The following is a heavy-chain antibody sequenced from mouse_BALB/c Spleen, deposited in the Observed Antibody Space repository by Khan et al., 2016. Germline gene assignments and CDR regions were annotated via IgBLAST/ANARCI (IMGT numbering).Heavy chain of an antibody. CDR3: AEDYYGSNWFAD. CDR1: GYTFTNYG. V-gene: IGHV9-3*02. Sequence: QIQLVQSGPELKKPGETVKISCKASGYTFTNYGMNWVKQAPGKGLKWMGWINTNTGEPTYAEEFKGRFAFSLETSASTAYLQSNNLKNEDTATYFCAEDYYGSNWFADWGQGTLVTVSA. J-gene: IGHJ3*01. D-gene: IGHD1-1*01. CDR2: INTNTGEP.